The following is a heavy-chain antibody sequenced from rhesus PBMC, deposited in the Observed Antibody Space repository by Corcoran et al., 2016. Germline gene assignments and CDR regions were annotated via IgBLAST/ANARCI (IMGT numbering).Heavy chain of an antibody. V-gene: IGHV3-14*01. D-gene: IGHD2-15*01. Sequence: EVQLVESGGGLAKPGGSLRLSCAASGFTFSSYWMHWVRQDPGKGVEWFSGINSAGSSTYYGDAVKGRFTISRENAKNTLYLQMDGLRPEDTAVYYCAGEFSTTDYWGQGVLVTVSS. CDR1: GFTFSSYW. J-gene: IGHJ4*01. CDR2: INSAGSST. CDR3: AGEFSTTDY.